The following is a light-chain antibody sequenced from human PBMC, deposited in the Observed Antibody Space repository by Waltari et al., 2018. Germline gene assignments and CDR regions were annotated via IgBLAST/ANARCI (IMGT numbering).Light chain of an antibody. CDR1: QSIGSY. CDR3: QQRYSWPLT. V-gene: IGKV3-11*01. CDR2: DAS. Sequence: EIVLTQSPATLSLSPGERATLSCRASQSIGSYLAWYQQKPGQAPRRLVSDASTRASDIPGRFSASGSGTDFTLSISSLEPEDFAVYFCQQRYSWPLTFGGGTK. J-gene: IGKJ4*01.